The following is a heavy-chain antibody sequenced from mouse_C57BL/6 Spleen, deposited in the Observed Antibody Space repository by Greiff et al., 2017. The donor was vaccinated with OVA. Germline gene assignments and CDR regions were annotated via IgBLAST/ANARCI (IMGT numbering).Heavy chain of an antibody. D-gene: IGHD2-3*01. CDR2: IDPSDSYT. V-gene: IGHV1-69*01. Sequence: VQLQQPGAELVMPGASVKLSCKASGYTFTSYWMHWVKQRPGQGLEWIGEIDPSDSYTNYNQKFKGKSTLTVDKSSSTAYMQLSSLTSEDSAVYYCARWGWLLRVDYWGQGTTLTVSS. CDR3: ARWGWLLRVDY. J-gene: IGHJ2*01. CDR1: GYTFTSYW.